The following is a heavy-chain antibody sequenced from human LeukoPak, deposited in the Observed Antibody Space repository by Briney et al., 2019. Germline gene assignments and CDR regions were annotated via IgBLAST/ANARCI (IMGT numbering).Heavy chain of an antibody. J-gene: IGHJ5*02. Sequence: GASVKVSCKTSGYSFTDYYMRWVRQAPGQGLEWMGWINPSSGGTSSAQKFQGRVTMTRDTSITTVYMEVRWLTSDDTAVYYCARADRLHGGPYLIGPWGQGTLVTVSS. CDR3: ARADRLHGGPYLIGP. CDR2: INPSSGGT. V-gene: IGHV1-2*02. CDR1: GYSFTDYY. D-gene: IGHD2-21*01.